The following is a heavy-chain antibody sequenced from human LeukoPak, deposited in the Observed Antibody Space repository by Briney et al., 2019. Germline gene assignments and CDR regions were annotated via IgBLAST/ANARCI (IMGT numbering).Heavy chain of an antibody. CDR1: GYTFTGYY. V-gene: IGHV1-2*02. J-gene: IGHJ4*02. CDR3: ARYSGDLDAKINYFDY. CDR2: INPNSGGT. Sequence: GASVKVSCKASGYTFTGYYMHWVRQAPGQGLEWMGWINPNSGGTNYAQKFQGRVTMTRDTSISTAYMELSRLRSDDTAVYYCARYSGDLDAKINYFDYWGQGTLVTVSS. D-gene: IGHD2-21*01.